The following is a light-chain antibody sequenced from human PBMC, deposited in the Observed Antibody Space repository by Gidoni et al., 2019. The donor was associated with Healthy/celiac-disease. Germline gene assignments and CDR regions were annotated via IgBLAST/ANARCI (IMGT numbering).Light chain of an antibody. J-gene: IGLJ2*01. CDR1: NIGSKS. V-gene: IGLV3-21*04. CDR2: YDS. Sequence: SDVLTQPPSVSVAPGKTARITCGGNNIGSKSVHWYQQKPGQAPVLVIYYDSDRPSGIPERFSGSNSGNTATLTISRVAAGDEADYYCQVWDSSSDHPVVFGGGTKLTVL. CDR3: QVWDSSSDHPVV.